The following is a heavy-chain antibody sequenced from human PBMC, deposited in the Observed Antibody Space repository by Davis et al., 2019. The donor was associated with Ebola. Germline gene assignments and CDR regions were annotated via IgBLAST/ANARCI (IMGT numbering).Heavy chain of an antibody. J-gene: IGHJ6*02. CDR3: ARVKYCSSTSCSAGMDV. CDR2: INSDGSST. D-gene: IGHD2-2*01. CDR1: GFTFSSYW. V-gene: IGHV3-74*01. Sequence: GESLKISCAASGFTFSSYWMHWVRQAPGKGLVWVSRINSDGSSTSYADSVKGRFTISRDNAKNTLYLQMNSLRAEDTAVYYCARVKYCSSTSCSAGMDVWGQGTTVTVSS.